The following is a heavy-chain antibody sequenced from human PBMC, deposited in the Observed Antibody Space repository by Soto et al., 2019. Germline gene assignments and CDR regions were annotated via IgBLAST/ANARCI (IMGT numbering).Heavy chain of an antibody. D-gene: IGHD4-17*01. CDR1: GYTFTSYD. CDR3: ARGIKYGAYSRWFDP. J-gene: IGHJ5*02. Sequence: QVQLVQSGAEVKKPGASVKVSCKASGYTFTSYDINWVRQATGQGLEYLGWMNPNSGNTAYVQKFQVSLPMTWDTTITTADMELISLRSEDTAVYFCARGIKYGAYSRWFDPWGQGTLVTVSS. V-gene: IGHV1-8*01. CDR2: MNPNSGNT.